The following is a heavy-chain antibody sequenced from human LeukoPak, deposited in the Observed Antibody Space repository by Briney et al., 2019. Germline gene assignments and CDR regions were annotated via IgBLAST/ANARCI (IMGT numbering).Heavy chain of an antibody. V-gene: IGHV4-39*07. J-gene: IGHJ4*02. D-gene: IGHD3-10*01. CDR3: ARDGLLWFGESY. CDR1: GGSISSSSYY. Sequence: PSETLSLTCTVSGGSISSSSYYWGWIRQPPGKGLEWIGSIYYSGSTYYNPSLKSRVTISVGTSKNQFSLKLSSVTAADTAVYYCARDGLLWFGESYWGQGTLVTVSS. CDR2: IYYSGST.